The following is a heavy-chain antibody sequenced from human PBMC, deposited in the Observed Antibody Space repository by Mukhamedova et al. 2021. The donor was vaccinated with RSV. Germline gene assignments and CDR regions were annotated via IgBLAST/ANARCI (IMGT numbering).Heavy chain of an antibody. Sequence: SSYGMHWVRQAPGKGPEWLTYIRHHGRDKYYIDSVKGRFSISRDNSKNTVYLQMNSLRLEDTALYYCAKDASWALEIWGQGTLV. D-gene: IGHD6-6*01. CDR2: IRHHGRDK. V-gene: IGHV3-30*02. J-gene: IGHJ3*02. CDR3: AKDASWALEI. CDR1: SSYG.